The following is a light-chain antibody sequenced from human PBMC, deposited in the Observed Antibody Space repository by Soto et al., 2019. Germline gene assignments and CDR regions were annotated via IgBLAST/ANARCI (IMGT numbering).Light chain of an antibody. J-gene: IGLJ2*01. CDR3: CSSAGSVV. CDR2: EGT. Sequence: QSVLTQPASVSGSPGQSITISCTGTSSDVGNYNLVSWYQQHPGKAPKLMIYEGTKRPSGVSNRFSASNSGNTASLTISGLQAEDEADYDGCSSAGSVVFGGGTKVTVL. V-gene: IGLV2-23*01. CDR1: SSDVGNYNL.